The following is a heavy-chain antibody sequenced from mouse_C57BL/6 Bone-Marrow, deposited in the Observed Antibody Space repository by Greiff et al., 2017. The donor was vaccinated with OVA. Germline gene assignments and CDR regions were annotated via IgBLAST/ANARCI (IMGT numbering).Heavy chain of an antibody. CDR2: IYPGDGDT. D-gene: IGHD1-1*01. CDR1: GYAFSSSW. V-gene: IGHV1-82*01. CDR3: ARPPLSTVVEYFDV. J-gene: IGHJ1*03. Sequence: QVQLQQSGPELVKPGASVKISCKASGYAFSSSWMNWVKQRPGKGLEWIGRIYPGDGDTNYNGKFKGKATLTADKSSSTAYMQLSSLTSEDSAVYFCARPPLSTVVEYFDVWGTGTTVTVSS.